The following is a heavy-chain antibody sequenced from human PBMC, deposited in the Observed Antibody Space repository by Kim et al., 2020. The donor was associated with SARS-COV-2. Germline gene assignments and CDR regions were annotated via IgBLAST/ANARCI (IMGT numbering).Heavy chain of an antibody. Sequence: GGSLRLSCATSGFTFSAYDMNWVRQAPGKGLEWLSFITKTSTTIYYADSVEGRFTISRDNAKNSLYLQMNSLSDEDTALYYCVRDRMGGAFDIWGQGTMV. V-gene: IGHV3-48*02. CDR1: GFTFSAYD. CDR2: ITKTSTTI. D-gene: IGHD3-16*01. CDR3: VRDRMGGAFDI. J-gene: IGHJ3*02.